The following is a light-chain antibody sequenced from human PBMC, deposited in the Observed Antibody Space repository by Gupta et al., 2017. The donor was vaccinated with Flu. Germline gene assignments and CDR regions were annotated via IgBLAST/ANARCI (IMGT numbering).Light chain of an antibody. CDR1: QSVSSN. J-gene: IGKJ2*01. Sequence: EIVMAQSPATLSVSPGERATLSCRASQSVSSNLAWYQQRPGQAPRLLIYGASTRDTGIPARFSGSGYGTEFTLTISSRQSEDFAVYYCQQNKNWPKNTFGQGTKVEIK. CDR3: QQNKNWPKNT. V-gene: IGKV3D-15*01. CDR2: GAS.